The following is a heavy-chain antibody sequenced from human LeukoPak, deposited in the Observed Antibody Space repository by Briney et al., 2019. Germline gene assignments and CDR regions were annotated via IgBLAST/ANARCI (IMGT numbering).Heavy chain of an antibody. D-gene: IGHD6-6*01. Sequence: SETLSLTCTVSGGSISSSSYYWGWIRQPPGKGLEWLGSIYYRGSTYYNPSLKSRVTISVDTSKNQFSLKLRSVTAADTAVYYCARLVLEYSSSFDPWGQGTLVTVSS. J-gene: IGHJ5*02. CDR2: IYYRGST. CDR3: ARLVLEYSSSFDP. V-gene: IGHV4-39*01. CDR1: GGSISSSSYY.